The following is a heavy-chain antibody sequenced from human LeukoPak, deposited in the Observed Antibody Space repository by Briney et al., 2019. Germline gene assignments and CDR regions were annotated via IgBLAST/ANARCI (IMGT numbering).Heavy chain of an antibody. J-gene: IGHJ4*02. CDR1: GGSITSSSHY. CDR3: ASTRVGEGDY. CDR2: IYYSGET. Sequence: SETLSLTCTVSGGSITSSSHYWGWLRQPPGKGLEWVGSIYYSGETYSNPSLKRRVTISVDTSKNQFSLKLSSVTAADTGVYYCASTRVGEGDYWGQGTLVTVSS. D-gene: IGHD1-26*01. V-gene: IGHV4-39*01.